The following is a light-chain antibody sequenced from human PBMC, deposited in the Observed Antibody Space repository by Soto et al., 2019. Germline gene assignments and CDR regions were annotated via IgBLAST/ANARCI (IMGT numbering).Light chain of an antibody. J-gene: IGKJ5*01. CDR2: GAS. Sequence: EIVLTQSPGTLSLSPGERATLSCRVSQSVSSSYLGWYQQKPGQPPRLLMYGASSKATGIPDRFSGSGSATDFSLTINRLEPEDFAVYYCEQYGSTPITFGQGTRLEIK. CDR1: QSVSSSY. V-gene: IGKV3-20*01. CDR3: EQYGSTPIT.